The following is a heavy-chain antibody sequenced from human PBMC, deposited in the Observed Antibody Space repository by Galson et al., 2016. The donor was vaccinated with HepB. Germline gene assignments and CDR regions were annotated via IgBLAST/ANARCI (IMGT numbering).Heavy chain of an antibody. D-gene: IGHD6-19*01. Sequence: QSGAEVKKPGESLRISCKGSGYSFSTHWISWVRQMPGKGLEWMGRINPSDSTTNYSPSFQGHVTMSADKSISTAYVQWSNLKASDTAMYYCARSMYSSAWYGNNYYMAVWGKGTTVTVSS. CDR3: ARSMYSSAWYGNNYYMAV. CDR2: INPSDSTT. V-gene: IGHV5-10-1*01. CDR1: GYSFSTHW. J-gene: IGHJ6*03.